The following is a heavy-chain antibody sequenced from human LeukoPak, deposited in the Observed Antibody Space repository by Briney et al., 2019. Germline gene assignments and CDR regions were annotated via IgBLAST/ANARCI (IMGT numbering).Heavy chain of an antibody. CDR2: IYYTGTT. Sequence: TSETLSLTCAVYGGPFSDYYWSWIRQPPGKGLEWIGYIYYTGTTNYNPSLRSRVSISLDTSKTQFPLKLSSVTAADTAVYYCARALYSSRRSFDYWGQGTLVTVSS. J-gene: IGHJ4*02. D-gene: IGHD6-13*01. CDR1: GGPFSDYY. CDR3: ARALYSSRRSFDY. V-gene: IGHV4-59*01.